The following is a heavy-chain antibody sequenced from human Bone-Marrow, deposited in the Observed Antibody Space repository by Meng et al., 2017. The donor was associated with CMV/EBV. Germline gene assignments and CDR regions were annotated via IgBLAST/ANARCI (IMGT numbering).Heavy chain of an antibody. Sequence: GESLKISCAASGFTFNNHWMHWVRQAPGKGLEWVSSISSSSSYIYYADSVKGRFTISRDNAKNSLYLQMNSLRAEDTAVYYCVLVNGPSYYYYGMDVWGQGTTVTVSS. V-gene: IGHV3-21*01. D-gene: IGHD2-8*01. CDR3: VLVNGPSYYYYGMDV. CDR2: ISSSSSYI. CDR1: GFTFNNHW. J-gene: IGHJ6*02.